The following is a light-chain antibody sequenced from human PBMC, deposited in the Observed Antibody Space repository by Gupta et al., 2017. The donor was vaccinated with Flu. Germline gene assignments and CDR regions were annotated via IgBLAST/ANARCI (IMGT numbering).Light chain of an antibody. CDR2: GAS. Sequence: PSSLSASVGDRVTLACRASQSIDGYVNWYQQKPGKAPTLLICGASTLQSGVPSRFSGTASGTDSTLTISSLQPEDFAIYYCQQSYKGPYTFGQGTKVEI. CDR1: QSIDGY. J-gene: IGKJ2*01. CDR3: QQSYKGPYT. V-gene: IGKV1-39*01.